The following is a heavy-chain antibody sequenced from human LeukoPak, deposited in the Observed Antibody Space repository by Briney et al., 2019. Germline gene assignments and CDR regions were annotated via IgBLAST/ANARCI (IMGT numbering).Heavy chain of an antibody. Sequence: SETLSLTCAVYGGSFSGYYWSWIRQPPGKGLEWIGEINHSGSTNYNPSLKSRVTISVDTSKNQFSLKLSSVTAADTAVYYCARRPSGAAAKSYYYMDVWGKGTTVTVSS. J-gene: IGHJ6*03. CDR3: ARRPSGAAAKSYYYMDV. V-gene: IGHV4-34*01. CDR2: INHSGST. CDR1: GGSFSGYY. D-gene: IGHD2-2*01.